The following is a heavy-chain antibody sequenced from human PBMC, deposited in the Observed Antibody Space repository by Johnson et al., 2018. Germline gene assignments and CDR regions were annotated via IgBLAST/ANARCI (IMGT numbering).Heavy chain of an antibody. J-gene: IGHJ4*02. Sequence: VQLVQSGGGLVQPGGSLRLSCAASGFTFNIYWMTWVRQAPGKGLERVAEIFPDGTERYFVDSVKGRFAISRDNSKNSLYLQLNGLRVEDTAVYYCAREDWFSVDFWGQGTLVTVSS. D-gene: IGHD3-9*01. CDR2: IFPDGTER. CDR1: GFTFNIYW. CDR3: AREDWFSVDF. V-gene: IGHV3-7*01.